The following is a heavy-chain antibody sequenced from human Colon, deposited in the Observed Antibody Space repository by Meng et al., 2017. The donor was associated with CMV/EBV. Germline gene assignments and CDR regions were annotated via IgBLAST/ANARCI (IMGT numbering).Heavy chain of an antibody. CDR1: GFTFSSYE. Sequence: GGSLRLSCAASGFTFSSYEMNWVRQAPGKRLEWVSYISGSGSTVHYADSVKGRFTISRDNAKNSLFLQMNSLRAEDTAVYYCARGSPVLLDYWGQGTLVTVSS. J-gene: IGHJ4*02. CDR3: ARGSPVLLDY. CDR2: ISGSGSTV. V-gene: IGHV3-48*03.